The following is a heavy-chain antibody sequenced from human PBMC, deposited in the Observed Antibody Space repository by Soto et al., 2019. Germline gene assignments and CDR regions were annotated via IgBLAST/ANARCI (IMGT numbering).Heavy chain of an antibody. CDR2: IIPALGTT. CDR1: GGPFSSHT. V-gene: IGHV1-69*08. CDR3: ARPDFGDYWYFDL. Sequence: QAQLVQSGAEVKKPGSSVKVSCKAFGGPFSSHTFSWVRQAPGQGLEWIGRIIPALGTTTYAQKFQGRVTITADESVTTVNIELNSLRTEDTAVYYCARPDFGDYWYFDLWGRGTLVTVSS. D-gene: IGHD4-17*01. J-gene: IGHJ2*01.